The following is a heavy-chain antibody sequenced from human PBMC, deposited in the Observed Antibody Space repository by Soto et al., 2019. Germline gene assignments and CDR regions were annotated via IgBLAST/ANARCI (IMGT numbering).Heavy chain of an antibody. Sequence: QVQLVESGGGVVQPGRSLRLSCAASGFIFSTYAMHWVRQAPGKGLEWVTFISYDGRNKYYAYSVKDGFTISRDNSKNTLYLLMNSLRTEDTAVYYCAREYDSSGYGYDAFDIWGQGTMVTVSS. CDR3: AREYDSSGYGYDAFDI. J-gene: IGHJ3*02. CDR2: ISYDGRNK. CDR1: GFIFSTYA. V-gene: IGHV3-30*04. D-gene: IGHD3-22*01.